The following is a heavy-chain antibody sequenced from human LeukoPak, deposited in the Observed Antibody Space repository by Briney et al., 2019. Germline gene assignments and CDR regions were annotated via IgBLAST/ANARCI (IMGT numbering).Heavy chain of an antibody. CDR2: ISAYNGNT. CDR1: GYTFTNYG. CDR3: ARVSTNSRVAGYDPQWYFDL. Sequence: ASMTLSCNASGYTFTNYGFSWMRHAPGQGHERKGWISAYNGNTNYLQKFQGRVTMTTDTSTNTVYMELRSLRSDDTAVYYCARVSTNSRVAGYDPQWYFDLWGRGTPVTVSP. V-gene: IGHV1-18*04. J-gene: IGHJ2*01. D-gene: IGHD5-12*01.